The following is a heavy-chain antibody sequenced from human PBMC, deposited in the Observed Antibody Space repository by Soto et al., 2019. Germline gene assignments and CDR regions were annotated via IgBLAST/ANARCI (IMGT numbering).Heavy chain of an antibody. Sequence: ASVKLSCKASGYTLTSYGISWVRQSPGQGLEWMGWISAYNGNTTYAQKLQGRVTMTTDTSTSTAYMELRSLRSDDTAVYYCARMAVAVTFDIWGQGTMVTVSS. D-gene: IGHD6-19*01. CDR3: ARMAVAVTFDI. CDR2: ISAYNGNT. V-gene: IGHV1-18*01. J-gene: IGHJ3*02. CDR1: GYTLTSYG.